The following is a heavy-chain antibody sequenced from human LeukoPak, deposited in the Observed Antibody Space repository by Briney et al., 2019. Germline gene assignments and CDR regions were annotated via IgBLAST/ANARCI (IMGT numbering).Heavy chain of an antibody. CDR1: GGSISSSNW. V-gene: IGHV4-4*02. J-gene: IGHJ4*02. Sequence: PSETLSLTCAVSGGSISSSNWWSWVRQPPGKGLEWIGEINHSGSTNYNPSLKSRVTISVDTSKNQFSLKLSSVTAADTAVYYCARVKIWGSYRYDYWGLGTLVTVSS. D-gene: IGHD3-16*02. CDR3: ARVKIWGSYRYDY. CDR2: INHSGST.